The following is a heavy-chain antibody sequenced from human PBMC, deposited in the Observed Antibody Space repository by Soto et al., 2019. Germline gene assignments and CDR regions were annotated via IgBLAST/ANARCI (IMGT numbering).Heavy chain of an antibody. Sequence: QVQLVESGGGVVQPGRSLRLSCAASGFTFSSYGMHWVRQAPGKGLEWVAVISYDGSNKYYADSVKGRFTISRDNSKNTLYLQMNSLRARDTAVYYCAKIGYSYGDAFDIWGQWTMVTVSS. J-gene: IGHJ3*02. CDR1: GFTFSSYG. V-gene: IGHV3-30*18. CDR3: AKIGYSYGDAFDI. CDR2: ISYDGSNK. D-gene: IGHD5-18*01.